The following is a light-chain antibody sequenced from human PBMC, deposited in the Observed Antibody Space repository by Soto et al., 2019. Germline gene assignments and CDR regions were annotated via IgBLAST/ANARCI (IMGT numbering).Light chain of an antibody. CDR2: AAS. V-gene: IGKV1-9*01. CDR3: QQLNSYPLFT. Sequence: DIQLTQSPSFLSASVGDRVTITCRASQRISSYFAWYQQTPGKAPKLLIYAASTLQSGVPSRFSGSGSGTEFTLTLSSLQPEDFATYYFQQLNSYPLFTFGPGTKVDIK. CDR1: QRISSY. J-gene: IGKJ3*01.